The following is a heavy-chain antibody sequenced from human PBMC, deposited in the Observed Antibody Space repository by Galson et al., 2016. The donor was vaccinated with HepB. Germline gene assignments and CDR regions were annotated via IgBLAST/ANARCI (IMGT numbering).Heavy chain of an antibody. D-gene: IGHD2-21*01. Sequence: SETLSLTCAFYGGPSSSNYRSWIRQPPGEGLEWIGEINQSGSTNYNPSLKSRVTISSDMSKNEFSLKLTSVTAADTAVYFCARGTVENSIRWRFVDYWAQGTLVTVSS. J-gene: IGHJ4*02. CDR3: ARGTVENSIRWRFVDY. V-gene: IGHV4-34*01. CDR1: GGPSSSNY. CDR2: INQSGST.